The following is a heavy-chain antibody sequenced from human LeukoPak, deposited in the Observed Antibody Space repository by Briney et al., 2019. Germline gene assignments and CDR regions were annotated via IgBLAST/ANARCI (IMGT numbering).Heavy chain of an antibody. CDR2: IWYDGSNK. J-gene: IGHJ6*03. CDR3: ARSTGTSDYYYMDV. Sequence: GRSLRLSCAASGFTFSSYGMHWVRQAPGKGLEWVAVIWYDGSNKYYADSVKGRFTISRDNSKNTLYLQMNSLRAEDTAVYYCARSTGTSDYYYMDVWGKGTTLTVPS. D-gene: IGHD1-1*01. CDR1: GFTFSSYG. V-gene: IGHV3-33*01.